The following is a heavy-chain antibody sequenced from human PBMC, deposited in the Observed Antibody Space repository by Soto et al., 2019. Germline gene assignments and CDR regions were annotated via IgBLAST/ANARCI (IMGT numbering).Heavy chain of an antibody. CDR1: GFTFSSYG. CDR3: AKDINQLLYGMDV. CDR2: ISYDGSNK. Sequence: GESLKISCAASGFTFSSYGMHWVRQAPGKGLEWVAVISYDGSNKYYADSVKGRFTISRDNSKNTLYLQMNSLRAEDTAVYYCAKDINQLLYGMDVWGQGTTVTVSS. V-gene: IGHV3-30*18. J-gene: IGHJ6*02. D-gene: IGHD2-2*01.